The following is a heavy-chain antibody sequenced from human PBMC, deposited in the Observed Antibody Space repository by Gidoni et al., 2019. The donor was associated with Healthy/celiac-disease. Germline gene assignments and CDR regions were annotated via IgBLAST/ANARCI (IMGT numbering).Heavy chain of an antibody. V-gene: IGHV4-39*01. J-gene: IGHJ2*01. D-gene: IGHD3-10*01. CDR3: ARLEYYYGSGSSPGWYFDL. CDR1: GGSISISSYY. Sequence: QLQLQESGPGLVKPSETLSLTCTVSGGSISISSYYWGWIRQPPGKGLEWIGSIYYSGSTYYNPSLKSRVTISVDTSKNQFSLKLSSVTAADTAVYYCARLEYYYGSGSSPGWYFDLWGRGTLVTVSS. CDR2: IYYSGST.